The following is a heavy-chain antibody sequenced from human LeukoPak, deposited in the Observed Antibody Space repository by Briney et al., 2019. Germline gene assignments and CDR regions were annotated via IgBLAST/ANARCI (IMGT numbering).Heavy chain of an antibody. J-gene: IGHJ4*02. CDR2: ISSSGSTI. CDR1: GFSVSSHY. CDR3: VRVGNTKNLDY. V-gene: IGHV3-48*03. Sequence: GGSLRLSCAASGFSVSSHYMIWVRQAPGKGLEWVSYISSSGSTIYYADSVKGRFAISRDNAKNSLYLQMNVLRAEDTAVYFCVRVGNTKNLDYWGQGTLLTVSS. D-gene: IGHD2-8*01.